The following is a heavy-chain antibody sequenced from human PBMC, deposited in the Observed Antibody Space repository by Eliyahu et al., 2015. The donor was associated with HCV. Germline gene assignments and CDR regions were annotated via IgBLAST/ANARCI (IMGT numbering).Heavy chain of an antibody. CDR3: ASGGGGIAVTGTGGWFDP. V-gene: IGHV4-59*01. Sequence: QVQLQESGPGLVKPSETLSXTCTVSXGSITTYYWXWIRXPPGKGLEWIGYXXYSGSTXHNPSLKSRVTISVDTSKNQXSLKLTSVTAADTAMYYCASGGGGIAVTGTGGWFDPWGQGTLVTVSS. D-gene: IGHD6-19*01. CDR1: XGSITTYY. J-gene: IGHJ5*02. CDR2: XXYSGST.